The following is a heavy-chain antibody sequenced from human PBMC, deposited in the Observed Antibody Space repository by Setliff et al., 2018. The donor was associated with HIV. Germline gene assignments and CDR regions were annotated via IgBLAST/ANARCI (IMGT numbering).Heavy chain of an antibody. CDR1: GVSINRTDHY. J-gene: IGHJ5*02. CDR3: ARVPVPGANWFDP. CDR2: VSQSGST. V-gene: IGHV4-39*01. Sequence: SETLSLTCSVSGVSINRTDHYWGWIRQSPGKSLEWIGSVSQSGSTYYNPSLKSRITISVDRSKNLFSLKLISVTAADQGVYYCARVPVPGANWFDPWGLGTLVTV.